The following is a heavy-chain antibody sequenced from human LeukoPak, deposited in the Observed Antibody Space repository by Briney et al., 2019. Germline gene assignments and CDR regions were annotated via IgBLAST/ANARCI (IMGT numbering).Heavy chain of an antibody. CDR1: GGTFSSYA. CDR2: IIPIFGTA. CDR3: ARDLDNANFDY. Sequence: SVKVSCKASGGTFSSYAISWVRQAPGQGLEWMGGIIPIFGTANYAQKFQGRVTITADESTSTAYMELSRLRSDDTAVYYCARDLDNANFDYWGQGTLVTVSS. J-gene: IGHJ4*02. V-gene: IGHV1-69*13. D-gene: IGHD1-1*01.